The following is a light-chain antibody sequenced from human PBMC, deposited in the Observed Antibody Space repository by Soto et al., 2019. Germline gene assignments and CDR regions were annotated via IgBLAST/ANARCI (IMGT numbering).Light chain of an antibody. V-gene: IGKV1-5*03. CDR3: HQDYSYPFT. CDR1: QSVSNS. Sequence: DIQMTQSPSTLSASVGDSVTITCRASQSVSNSLAWFQQKPGKAPKLLIFKTSSLQSGVPSRFSGSGSGTEFTLTISSLQPGDFATYYCHQDYSYPFTFGQGTRLEIK. J-gene: IGKJ5*01. CDR2: KTS.